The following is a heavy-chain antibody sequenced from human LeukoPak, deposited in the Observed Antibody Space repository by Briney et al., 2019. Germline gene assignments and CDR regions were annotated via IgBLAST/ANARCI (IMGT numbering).Heavy chain of an antibody. Sequence: ASVKVSCKASGYTFTSYYMYWVQQAPGQGLEWMGMINPSGGSTHYVQKFQGRVTMTRDTSTSTVYMELSSLRSEDTAVYYCARDDNVGDFWSDYPNNYAMDVWGQGTTVTVSS. CDR3: ARDDNVGDFWSDYPNNYAMDV. V-gene: IGHV1-46*01. D-gene: IGHD3-3*01. CDR2: INPSGGST. J-gene: IGHJ6*02. CDR1: GYTFTSYY.